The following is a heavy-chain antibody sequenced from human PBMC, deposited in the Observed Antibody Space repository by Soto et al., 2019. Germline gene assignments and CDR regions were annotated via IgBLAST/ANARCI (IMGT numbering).Heavy chain of an antibody. CDR1: GFTFSSYS. Sequence: GGSLRLSCAASGFTFSSYSMNWVRQAPGKGLEWVSSISSSSSYIYYADSVKGRFTISRDNAKNSLYLQMNSLRAEETAVYYCARDLNLYCSSTSCYLGYFDYWGQGTLVTVSS. J-gene: IGHJ4*02. D-gene: IGHD2-2*01. CDR2: ISSSSSYI. CDR3: ARDLNLYCSSTSCYLGYFDY. V-gene: IGHV3-21*01.